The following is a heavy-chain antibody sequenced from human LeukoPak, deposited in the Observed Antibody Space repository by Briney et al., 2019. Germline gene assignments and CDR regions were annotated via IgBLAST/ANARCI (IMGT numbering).Heavy chain of an antibody. Sequence: GGSLRLSCAASGFTFSSYAMHWVRQAPGKGLEWVAVISYDGSNKYYADSVKCQFTISRDNSKNTLYLQMSSLRAEDTAVYYCARDPGSGYEEHFDYWGQGTLVTVSS. CDR2: ISYDGSNK. V-gene: IGHV3-30-3*01. D-gene: IGHD5-12*01. CDR3: ARDPGSGYEEHFDY. J-gene: IGHJ4*02. CDR1: GFTFSSYA.